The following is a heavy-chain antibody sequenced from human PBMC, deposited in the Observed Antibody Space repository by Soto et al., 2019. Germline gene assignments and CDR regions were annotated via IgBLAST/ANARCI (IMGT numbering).Heavy chain of an antibody. J-gene: IGHJ6*02. CDR3: ARDTVVVPAAIDGYYYYYYGMDV. CDR2: ISSSSSYI. D-gene: IGHD2-2*01. V-gene: IGHV3-21*01. Sequence: PGGSLRLSCAASGFTFSSYSMNWVRQAPGKALEWVSSISSSSSYIYYADSVKGRFTISRDNAKNSLYLQMNSLRAEDTAVYYCARDTVVVPAAIDGYYYYYYGMDVWGQGTTVTVSS. CDR1: GFTFSSYS.